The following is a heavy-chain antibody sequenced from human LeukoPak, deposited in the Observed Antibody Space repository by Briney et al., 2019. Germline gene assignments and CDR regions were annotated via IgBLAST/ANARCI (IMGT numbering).Heavy chain of an antibody. CDR3: ARALSIRQWLPFDY. CDR2: INPNSGGA. V-gene: IGHV1-2*02. Sequence: GASVKVSCKASGYTFTGYYMHWVRQAPGQGLEWMGWINPNSGGANYAQKFQGRVTMTRDTSISTAYMELSRLRSDDTAVYYCARALSIRQWLPFDYWGQGTLVTVSS. J-gene: IGHJ4*02. D-gene: IGHD6-19*01. CDR1: GYTFTGYY.